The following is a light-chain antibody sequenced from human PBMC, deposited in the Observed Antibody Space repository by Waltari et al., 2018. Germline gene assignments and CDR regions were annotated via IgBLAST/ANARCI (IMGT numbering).Light chain of an antibody. J-gene: IGKJ4*01. CDR3: QKYNSAPLT. CDR2: GAS. Sequence: DIQMTQSPSSLSASVGDRLTITCRASQGISKDLAWYQQKPGKIPKLLIYGASTLQSGVPSRFSGSVSGTDCTLTINSLQPEDVATYYCQKYNSAPLTFGGGTKVEIK. CDR1: QGISKD. V-gene: IGKV1-27*01.